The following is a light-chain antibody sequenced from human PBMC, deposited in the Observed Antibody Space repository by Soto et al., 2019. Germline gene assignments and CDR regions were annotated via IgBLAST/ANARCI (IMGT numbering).Light chain of an antibody. CDR1: SSNFGAGYD. V-gene: IGLV1-40*01. CDR3: QSYDTSLSGVV. J-gene: IGLJ2*01. Sequence: QSVLTQPPSVSGAPGQRVTISCTGSSSNFGAGYDVHWYQQLPGTAPKLLIYGNNNRPSGVPDRFSGSKSGASASLAITGLRAEDEADYYCQSYDTSLSGVVFGGGTKVTVL. CDR2: GNN.